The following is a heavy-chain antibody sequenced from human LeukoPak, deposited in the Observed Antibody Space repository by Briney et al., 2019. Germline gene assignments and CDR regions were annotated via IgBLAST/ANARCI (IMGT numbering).Heavy chain of an antibody. CDR2: IYTSGST. V-gene: IGHV4-4*09. J-gene: IGHJ6*03. CDR3: ARHPRTRLPAAKTLDYYYYMNV. D-gene: IGHD2-2*01. Sequence: SETPSLTCTVSGDSISTYYWSWIRQPPGKGLEWIGYIYTSGSTNYNPPLKSRVTISVDTSKNQFSLKLSSVTAADTAVYYCARHPRTRLPAAKTLDYYYYMNVWGKGTTVTVSS. CDR1: GDSISTYY.